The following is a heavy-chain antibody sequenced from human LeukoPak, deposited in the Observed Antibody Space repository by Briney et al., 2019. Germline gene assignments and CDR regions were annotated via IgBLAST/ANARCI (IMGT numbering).Heavy chain of an antibody. D-gene: IGHD1-14*01. CDR2: ISYDGSNK. J-gene: IGHJ4*02. CDR1: GFTFSSYA. Sequence: PGRSLRHSCAASGFTFSSYAMHWVRQAPGKGLEWVAVISYDGSNKYYADSVKGRFTISRDNSKNTLYLQMNSLRAEDTAVYYCGAVSYFDYWGQGTLVTVSS. CDR3: GAVSYFDY. V-gene: IGHV3-30-3*01.